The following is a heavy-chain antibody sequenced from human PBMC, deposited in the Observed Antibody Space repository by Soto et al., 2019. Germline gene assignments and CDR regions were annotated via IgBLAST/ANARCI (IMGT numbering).Heavy chain of an antibody. Sequence: GASVKVSCKASGYTFMSSGISWVRQAPGQGLEWMGWISSYNGNTNYAQELQGRVTMTTDTSTSTAYMELRSLRSDDTAVYYCARGVTWFGELLRTWGQGTLVTVSS. CDR1: GYTFMSSG. V-gene: IGHV1-18*01. CDR2: ISSYNGNT. J-gene: IGHJ4*02. CDR3: ARGVTWFGELLRT. D-gene: IGHD3-10*01.